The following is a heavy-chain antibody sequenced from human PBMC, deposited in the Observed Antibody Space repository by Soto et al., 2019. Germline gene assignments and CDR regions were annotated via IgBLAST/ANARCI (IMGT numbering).Heavy chain of an antibody. CDR3: AKDERYCSGGSCYSGAFDI. CDR2: ISGSGGST. V-gene: IGHV3-23*01. J-gene: IGHJ3*02. Sequence: EVQLLESGGGLVQPGGSLRLSCAASGFTFSSYAMSWVRQAPGKGLEWVSAISGSGGSTYYADSVKGRFTISRDNSNNTLYLQMNSLRAEDTAVYYCAKDERYCSGGSCYSGAFDIWGQGTMVTVSS. CDR1: GFTFSSYA. D-gene: IGHD2-15*01.